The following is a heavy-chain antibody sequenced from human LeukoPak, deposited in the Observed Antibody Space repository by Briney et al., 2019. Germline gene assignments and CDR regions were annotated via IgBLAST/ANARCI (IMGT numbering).Heavy chain of an antibody. CDR2: ISSSNSTI. CDR3: ARAAEDEREPLNYYFDY. V-gene: IGHV3-11*01. CDR1: GFTFSNYD. J-gene: IGHJ4*02. Sequence: GGSLRLSCAASGFTFSNYDMSWIRQAPGQGLEWVSYISSSNSTIYYADSVKGRFTISRDTAKNSLYLQMNSLRAEDTAVYYCARAAEDEREPLNYYFDYWGQGTLVTVSS. D-gene: IGHD1-26*01.